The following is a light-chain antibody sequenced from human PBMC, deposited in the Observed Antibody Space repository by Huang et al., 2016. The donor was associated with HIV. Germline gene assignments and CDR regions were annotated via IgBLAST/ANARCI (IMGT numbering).Light chain of an antibody. CDR2: TAS. CDR1: QNITKS. Sequence: DIQMTQSPPSLSASVGDRVTFTCRANQNITKSLNWYQHKPGKAPKLLIYTASTLESGVPSRFSGSGSGSRFTLNIRNLQPEDFATYYCQQSFSVPRTFG. J-gene: IGKJ1*01. V-gene: IGKV1-39*01. CDR3: QQSFSVPRT.